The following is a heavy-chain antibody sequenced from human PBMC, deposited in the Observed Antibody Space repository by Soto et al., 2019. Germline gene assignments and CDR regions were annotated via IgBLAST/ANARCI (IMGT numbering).Heavy chain of an antibody. CDR3: AAPGGGGGY. J-gene: IGHJ4*02. Sequence: VQLVESGGGLIQPGGSLRLSCAVSGFTVSNNYMSWVRQAPGKGLEGVSVIYSGGYTAYGDSVKGRFTISRDNSNKTLYLQMKSRRTADTAVYYWAAPGGGGGYWGQGTLVTVSS. D-gene: IGHD3-10*01. CDR1: GFTVSNNY. V-gene: IGHV3-53*01. CDR2: IYSGGYT.